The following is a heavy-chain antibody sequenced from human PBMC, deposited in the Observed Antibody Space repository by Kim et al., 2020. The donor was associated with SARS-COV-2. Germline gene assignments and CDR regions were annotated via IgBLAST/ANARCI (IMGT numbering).Heavy chain of an antibody. V-gene: IGHV4-39*01. D-gene: IGHD2-21*01. J-gene: IGHJ2*01. Sequence: LKSRVPISVDTAKNQFSLKLSSVTAADTAVYYCARVYGTSGDPPYWYFDLWGRGTLVTVSS. CDR3: ARVYGTSGDPPYWYFDL.